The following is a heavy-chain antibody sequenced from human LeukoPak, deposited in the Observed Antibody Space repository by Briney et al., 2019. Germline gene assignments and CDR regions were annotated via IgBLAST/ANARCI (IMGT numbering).Heavy chain of an antibody. CDR2: IRSKADGGTT. CDR1: GFTFGDYS. V-gene: IGHV3-49*04. CDR3: TRADIVGANRAFDF. Sequence: GGSLRLSCTATGFTFGDYSLNWVRQAPGKGLEWVGFIRSKADGGTTEYAASVKGRFTIARDDSKNIAYLQMNSLKSEDTAVYYCTRADIVGANRAFDFWGQGTMVTVSS. J-gene: IGHJ3*01. D-gene: IGHD1-26*01.